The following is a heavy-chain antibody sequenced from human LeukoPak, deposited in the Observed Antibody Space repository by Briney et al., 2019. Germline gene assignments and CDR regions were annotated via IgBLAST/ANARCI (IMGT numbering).Heavy chain of an antibody. Sequence: GASVKVSCKASGYTFTGYYMHWVRQAPGQGLEWMGWINPNSGGTIYAQKFQGRVTMTRDTSISTVYMELSRLRSDDTAVYYCARGRAYDAFDIWGQGTMVTVSS. J-gene: IGHJ3*02. CDR2: INPNSGGT. V-gene: IGHV1-2*02. CDR1: GYTFTGYY. CDR3: ARGRAYDAFDI.